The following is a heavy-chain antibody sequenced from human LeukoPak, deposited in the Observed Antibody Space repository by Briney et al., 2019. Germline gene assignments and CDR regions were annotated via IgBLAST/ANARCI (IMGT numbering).Heavy chain of an antibody. CDR2: IYTSGST. D-gene: IGHD3-22*01. CDR3: ARDQYYYDSSGNSLFDY. Sequence: SETLSLTCTFSGGSISSYYWSWIRQPAGKGLEWIGRIYTSGSTNYNPSLKSRVTMSVDTSKNQFSLKLSSVTAADTAVYYCARDQYYYDSSGNSLFDYWGQGTQVTVSS. CDR1: GGSISSYY. V-gene: IGHV4-4*07. J-gene: IGHJ4*02.